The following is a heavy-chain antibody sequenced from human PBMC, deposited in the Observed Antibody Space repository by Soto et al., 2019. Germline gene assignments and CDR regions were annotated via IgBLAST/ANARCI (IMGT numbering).Heavy chain of an antibody. CDR2: NSSTTNNI. J-gene: IGHJ4*02. CDR3: ASESEALPANFDY. CDR1: GFSFTRYS. Sequence: GGSLRLSCAASGFSFTRYSMNWVRQAPGKGLEWVSANSSTTNNIYYGDSRKGPISVDRDNAKNSLYLEMNSPRAEDTAVYYCASESEALPANFDYWGQGTLVTVSS. V-gene: IGHV3-21*06.